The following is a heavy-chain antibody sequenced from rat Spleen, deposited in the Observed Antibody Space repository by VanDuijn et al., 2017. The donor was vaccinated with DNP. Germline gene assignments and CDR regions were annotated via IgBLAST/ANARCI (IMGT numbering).Heavy chain of an antibody. D-gene: IGHD1-5*01. CDR2: VSYDGIRT. J-gene: IGHJ3*01. CDR1: GFPFSDYA. Sequence: EVQLVESGGGLVQPGRSLKLSCTVSGFPFSDYAMVWVRQDPKKGLEWVATVSYDGIRTYHRDSVKGRFTISRDNAKSTLYLQMDSLRSEDTATYYCARHEEQPWFAFWGQGTLVTVSS. V-gene: IGHV5-7*01. CDR3: ARHEEQPWFAF.